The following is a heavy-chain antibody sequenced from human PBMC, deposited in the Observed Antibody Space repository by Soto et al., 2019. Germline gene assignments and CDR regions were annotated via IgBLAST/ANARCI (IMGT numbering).Heavy chain of an antibody. J-gene: IGHJ5*02. CDR3: ARMATSGTLNWFDP. CDR1: GYTFTSYG. Sequence: GASVKVSCKASGYTFTSYGISWVRQAPGQGLEWMGWISAYNGNTNYAQKLQGRVTMTTDTSTSTAYMELSSLTSDDTAIYYCARMATSGTLNWFDPWGQGTLVTVSS. CDR2: ISAYNGNT. V-gene: IGHV1-18*01.